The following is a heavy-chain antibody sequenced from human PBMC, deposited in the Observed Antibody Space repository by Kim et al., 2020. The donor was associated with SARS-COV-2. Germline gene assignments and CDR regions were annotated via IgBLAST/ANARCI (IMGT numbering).Heavy chain of an antibody. V-gene: IGHV3-74*01. CDR3: ARGMFRNGWDV. D-gene: IGHD1-1*01. J-gene: IGHJ6*04. Sequence: GGSLRLSCAASGFTFRSYWINWVRQAPGKGLVWVSRMSGDASTTNYADSVKGRFTMSRDNAENTVYLQMNSLRGDDTAVYYCARGMFRNGWDVWGEGTTVTVSS. CDR1: GFTFRSYW. CDR2: MSGDASTT.